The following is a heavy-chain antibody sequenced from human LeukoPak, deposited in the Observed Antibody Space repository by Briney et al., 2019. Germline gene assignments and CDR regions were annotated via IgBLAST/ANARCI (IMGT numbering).Heavy chain of an antibody. V-gene: IGHV3-23*01. Sequence: GGSLRLSCAASGFTFSSYAMSWVRQAPGKGLEWVSAISGSGGSTYYADSVKGRFTISRDNSKNTLYLQMNSLRAEDTAVYYCARGYDFWSGYYTGMRAPYYYYYMDVWGKGTTVTVSS. CDR3: ARGYDFWSGYYTGMRAPYYYYYMDV. D-gene: IGHD3-3*01. CDR2: ISGSGGST. J-gene: IGHJ6*03. CDR1: GFTFSSYA.